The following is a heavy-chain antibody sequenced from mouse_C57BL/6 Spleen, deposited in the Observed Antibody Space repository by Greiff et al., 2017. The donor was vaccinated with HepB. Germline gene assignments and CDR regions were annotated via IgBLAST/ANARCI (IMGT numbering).Heavy chain of an antibody. Sequence: EVQRVESGGDLVKPGGSLKLSCAAPRFTFSSYGMSWVRQTPDKRLEWVATISSGGSYTYYPDSVKGRFTISRDNAKNTLYLQMSSLKSEDTAMYYCARQYYGSSYWYFDVWGTGTTVTVSS. J-gene: IGHJ1*03. V-gene: IGHV5-6*01. CDR1: RFTFSSYG. CDR2: ISSGGSYT. D-gene: IGHD1-1*01. CDR3: ARQYYGSSYWYFDV.